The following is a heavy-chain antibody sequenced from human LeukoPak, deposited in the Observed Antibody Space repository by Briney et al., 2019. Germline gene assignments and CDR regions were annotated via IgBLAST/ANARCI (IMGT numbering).Heavy chain of an antibody. CDR3: ARDCRDTSCYEGVDY. CDR1: GYTFTSYY. J-gene: IGHJ4*02. CDR2: INPSGGST. D-gene: IGHD2-2*01. Sequence: ASVKVSCKASGYTFTSYYMHWVRQAPGQGLEWMGIINPSGGSTSYAQKFQGRVTMTRDTSTSTVYMELSSLRSEDTAVYYCARDCRDTSCYEGVDYWGQGTLVTVSS. V-gene: IGHV1-46*01.